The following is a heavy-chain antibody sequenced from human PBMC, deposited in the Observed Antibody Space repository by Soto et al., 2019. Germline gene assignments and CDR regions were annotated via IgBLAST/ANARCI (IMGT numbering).Heavy chain of an antibody. J-gene: IGHJ6*03. V-gene: IGHV1-69*04. CDR3: ARDYYGLGSYYPLHYYYMDV. CDR1: GGTFSSYA. CDR2: IIPILGIA. Sequence: QVQLVQSGAEVKKPGSSVKVSCKASGGTFSSYAISWVRQAPGQGLEWMGRIIPILGIANYAQKFQGRVTITADKPTSTAYMEQSSLTSEDTAVYYCARDYYGLGSYYPLHYYYMDVWGKGTTVTVSS. D-gene: IGHD3-10*01.